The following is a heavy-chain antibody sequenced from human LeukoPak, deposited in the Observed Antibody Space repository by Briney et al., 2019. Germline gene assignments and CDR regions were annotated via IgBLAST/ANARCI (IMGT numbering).Heavy chain of an antibody. J-gene: IGHJ4*02. CDR1: GGSISSSAYH. CDR2: INYSGST. Sequence: ASETLSLTCTVSGGSISSSAYHWGWIRQPPGKGLEWIGSINYSGSTYYNPSLKSRVTISVDTSKNQFSLKLSSVTAADTAVYYCARISYGPIDYWGQGTLVTVSS. V-gene: IGHV4-39*07. D-gene: IGHD5-18*01. CDR3: ARISYGPIDY.